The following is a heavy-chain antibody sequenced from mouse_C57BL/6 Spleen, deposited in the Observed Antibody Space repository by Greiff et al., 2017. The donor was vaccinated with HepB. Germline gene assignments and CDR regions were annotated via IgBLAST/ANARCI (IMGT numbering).Heavy chain of an antibody. CDR2: INYDGSST. Sequence: DVMLVESEGGLVQPGSSMKLSCTASGFTFSDYYMAWVRQVPEKGLEWVANINYDGSSTYYLDSLKSRFIISRDNAKIILYLQMSSLKSEDTATYYCAREPYGSSYWYFDVWGTGTTVTVSS. D-gene: IGHD1-1*01. CDR3: AREPYGSSYWYFDV. CDR1: GFTFSDYY. V-gene: IGHV5-16*01. J-gene: IGHJ1*03.